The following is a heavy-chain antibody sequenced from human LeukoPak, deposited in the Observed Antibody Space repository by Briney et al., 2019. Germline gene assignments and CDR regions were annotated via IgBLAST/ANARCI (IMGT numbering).Heavy chain of an antibody. J-gene: IGHJ4*02. D-gene: IGHD2-15*01. Sequence: SQTLSLTCTVSGGSISSGGYYWSWIRQPPGKGLEWIGYIYYSGSTYYNPSLKSRVTISVDTSKNQFSLKLSSVTAADTAVYYCARWLCSGGSCPARGDYWGQGTLVTVSS. CDR1: GGSISSGGYY. V-gene: IGHV4-30-4*08. CDR3: ARWLCSGGSCPARGDY. CDR2: IYYSGST.